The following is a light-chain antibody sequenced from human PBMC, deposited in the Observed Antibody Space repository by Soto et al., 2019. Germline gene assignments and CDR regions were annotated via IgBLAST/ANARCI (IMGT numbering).Light chain of an antibody. CDR1: QSVSRN. CDR2: GAA. Sequence: EIVMTQSPITLSVSPGERVTLSCRASQSVSRNLAWYQQKPGQAPRLLIYGAATRATGIPARFSGSGSGTEFTLTISSLQSEDFAVYYCQQYDNWPYTFGQGTKLEIK. CDR3: QQYDNWPYT. J-gene: IGKJ2*01. V-gene: IGKV3-15*01.